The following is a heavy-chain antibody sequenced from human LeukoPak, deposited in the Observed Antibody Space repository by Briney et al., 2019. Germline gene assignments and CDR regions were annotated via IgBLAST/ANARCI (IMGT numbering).Heavy chain of an antibody. V-gene: IGHV1-18*01. J-gene: IGHJ4*02. D-gene: IGHD2-15*01. CDR3: ARADHIVVVVAASDY. Sequence: ASVKVSCKASGYTFTSYGISWVRRAPGQGLEWMGWISAYNGNTNYAQKLQGRVTMTTDTSTSTAYMELRSLRSDDTAVYYCARADHIVVVVAASDYWGQGTLVTVSS. CDR2: ISAYNGNT. CDR1: GYTFTSYG.